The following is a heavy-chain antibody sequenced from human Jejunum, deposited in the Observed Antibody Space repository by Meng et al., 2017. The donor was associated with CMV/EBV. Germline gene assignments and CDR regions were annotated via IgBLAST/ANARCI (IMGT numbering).Heavy chain of an antibody. V-gene: IGHV4-39*07. J-gene: IGHJ5*02. Sequence: SSDYWGWIRQPPGKGLEWIGTIYYSGSTYYNPSLKSRVTISVDTSKNQFSLKLSSVTAADTAVYYCAREAAIGDILTGYNWFDPWGQGTLVTVSS. CDR3: AREAAIGDILTGYNWFDP. D-gene: IGHD3-9*01. CDR1: SSDY. CDR2: IYYSGST.